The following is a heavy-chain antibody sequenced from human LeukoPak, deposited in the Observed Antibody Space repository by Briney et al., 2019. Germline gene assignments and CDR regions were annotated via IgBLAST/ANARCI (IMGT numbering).Heavy chain of an antibody. J-gene: IGHJ4*02. CDR2: FYYSGST. CDR3: ARTPYSSTWDFDY. CDR1: GGSISSHY. V-gene: IGHV4-59*11. Sequence: SETLSLTCTVSGGSISSHYWSWIRQPPGKGLEWIGYFYYSGSTNYNPSLKSRVTISVDTSKNQFSLKLSSVTAADTAVYYFARTPYSSTWDFDYWGQGTLVTVSS. D-gene: IGHD6-13*01.